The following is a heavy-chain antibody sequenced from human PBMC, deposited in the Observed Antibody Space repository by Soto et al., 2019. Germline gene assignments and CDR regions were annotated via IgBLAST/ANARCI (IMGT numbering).Heavy chain of an antibody. CDR1: GYSFTSYW. Sequence: GESLKISCKGSGYSFTSYWISWVRQMPGKGLEWMGRIDPSDSYTNYSPSFQGHVTISADKSISTAYLQWSSLKASDTAMYYCARSGRVDGDTVTYDAFDIWGQGTMVTVSS. V-gene: IGHV5-10-1*01. J-gene: IGHJ3*02. CDR2: IDPSDSYT. CDR3: ARSGRVDGDTVTYDAFDI. D-gene: IGHD4-17*01.